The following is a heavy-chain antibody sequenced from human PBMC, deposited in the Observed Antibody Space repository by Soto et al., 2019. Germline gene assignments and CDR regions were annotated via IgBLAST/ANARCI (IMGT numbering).Heavy chain of an antibody. J-gene: IGHJ5*02. CDR3: ATTNRNHIWFEP. D-gene: IGHD1-1*01. CDR1: GGYFSGYY. Sequence: QVQLQQWGAGLLKSSETLSLTCAVFGGYFSGYYGSWIRQHPGKGLEWIGEINHRGSTNYNPSLKSRVTMSVDTSKYAFSLKLTAVTAAYKAVYYCATTNRNHIWFEPCGQGTLVTVSS. V-gene: IGHV4-34*01. CDR2: INHRGST.